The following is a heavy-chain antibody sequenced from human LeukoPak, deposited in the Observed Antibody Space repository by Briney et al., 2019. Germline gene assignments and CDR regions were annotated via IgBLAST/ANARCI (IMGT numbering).Heavy chain of an antibody. Sequence: SETLSLTCTVSGGSISSSSYYWGWIRQPPGKGLEWIGSTYYRGSSYYNPSLKSRVTISVDTSKNQFSLKLSSVTAADTAVYYCASAGSYSVDYLGQGTLVTVSS. CDR2: TYYRGSS. V-gene: IGHV4-39*01. CDR1: GGSISSSSYY. J-gene: IGHJ4*02. CDR3: ASAGSYSVDY. D-gene: IGHD1-26*01.